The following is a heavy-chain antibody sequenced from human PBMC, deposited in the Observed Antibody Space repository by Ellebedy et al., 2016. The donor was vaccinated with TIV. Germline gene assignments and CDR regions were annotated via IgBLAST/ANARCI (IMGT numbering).Heavy chain of an antibody. CDR1: GGSISSSSYY. CDR2: IYYSGST. D-gene: IGHD3-22*01. J-gene: IGHJ3*01. Sequence: MPSETLSLTCTVSGGSISSSSYYWGWIRQPPGKGLEWIGSIYYSGSTYYNPSLKSRVTISVDTSKNQFSLKLSSVTAVDTAVYYCARGEDSRAWGQGTMVTVSS. V-gene: IGHV4-39*01. CDR3: ARGEDSRA.